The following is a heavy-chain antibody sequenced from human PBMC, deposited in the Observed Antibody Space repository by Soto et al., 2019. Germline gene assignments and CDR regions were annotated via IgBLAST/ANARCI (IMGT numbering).Heavy chain of an antibody. CDR2: NSAYNGNT. Sequence: VKVSRRAFVATFSSYALSWLRPSAGQGLEWMGWNSAYNGNTNYAQNLQGRVTMTTDTSTTTAYMELRSLSSDDTAVYYWARLIPGAEAWFGPWGQGTGVTVSS. D-gene: IGHD2-2*01. CDR1: VATFSSYA. V-gene: IGHV1-18*01. CDR3: ARLIPGAEAWFGP. J-gene: IGHJ5*02.